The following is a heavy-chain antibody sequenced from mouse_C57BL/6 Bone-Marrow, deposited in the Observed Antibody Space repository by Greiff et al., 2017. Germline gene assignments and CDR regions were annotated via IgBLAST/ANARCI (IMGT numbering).Heavy chain of an antibody. CDR1: GFTFSNYW. CDR3: TGGNYSTSYAMDY. V-gene: IGHV6-3*01. J-gene: IGHJ4*01. CDR2: IRLKSDNYAT. D-gene: IGHD2-5*01. Sequence: EVKVEESGGGLVQPGGSMKLSCVASGFTFSNYWMNWVRQSPEKGLEWVAQIRLKSDNYATHYAESVQGRFTISRDDSKSSVYLQMNNLRAEDTGSYYCTGGNYSTSYAMDYWGQGTSVTVSS.